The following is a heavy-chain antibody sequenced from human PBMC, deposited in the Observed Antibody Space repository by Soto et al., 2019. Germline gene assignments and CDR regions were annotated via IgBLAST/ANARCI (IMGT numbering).Heavy chain of an antibody. J-gene: IGHJ6*02. CDR3: ARDQLGGDGMDV. D-gene: IGHD6-6*01. CDR1: GYTFTGYY. Sequence: QVQLVQSGAEVKKPGASVKVSCKASGYTFTGYYMHWVRQAPGQGREWMGWINPNSGGTNYAQKFQGWVTMTRDTSISTAYMELSRLRSDDTDVYYCARDQLGGDGMDVWGQGTTVTVSS. CDR2: INPNSGGT. V-gene: IGHV1-2*04.